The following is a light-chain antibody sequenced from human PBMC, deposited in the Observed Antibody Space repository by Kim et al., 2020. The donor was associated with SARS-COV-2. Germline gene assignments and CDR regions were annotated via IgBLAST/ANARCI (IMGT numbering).Light chain of an antibody. Sequence: PREGDTPSCRASQIVMSNALARYPQRPGHAPRRLISTAHPRAPRIPHRCTVRGSETYFSLSICRLGPEEFALYYCERYVDPTRTFGQGTKVDIK. CDR1: QIVMSNA. CDR2: TAH. CDR3: ERYVDPTRT. J-gene: IGKJ1*01. V-gene: IGKV3-20*01.